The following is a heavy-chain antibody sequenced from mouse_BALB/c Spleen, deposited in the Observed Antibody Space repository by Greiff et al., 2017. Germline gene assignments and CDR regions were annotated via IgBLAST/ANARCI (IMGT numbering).Heavy chain of an antibody. J-gene: IGHJ4*01. CDR2: ISDGGSYT. V-gene: IGHV5-4*02. Sequence: EVMLVESGGGLVKPGGSLKLSCAASGFTFSDYYMYWVRQTPEKRLEWVATISDGGSYTYYPDSVKGRFTISRDNAKNNLYLQMSSLKSEDTAMYYCARDRGRSYPFYAMDYWGQGTSVTVSS. CDR1: GFTFSDYY. D-gene: IGHD1-1*01. CDR3: ARDRGRSYPFYAMDY.